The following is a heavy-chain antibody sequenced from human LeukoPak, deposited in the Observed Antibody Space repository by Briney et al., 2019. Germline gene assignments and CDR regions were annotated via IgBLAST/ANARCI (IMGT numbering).Heavy chain of an antibody. V-gene: IGHV3-7*01. Sequence: PGGSLRLSCAASGFSFITYWMGWVRQAPGTGLELVANIKEDGSEKYYVDSVKGRFTISRDNAKISLYLQMNSLRAEDTAVYYCVYGGSYYVAWGQGTLVTVSS. J-gene: IGHJ5*02. CDR2: IKEDGSEK. CDR1: GFSFITYW. CDR3: VYGGSYYVA. D-gene: IGHD1-26*01.